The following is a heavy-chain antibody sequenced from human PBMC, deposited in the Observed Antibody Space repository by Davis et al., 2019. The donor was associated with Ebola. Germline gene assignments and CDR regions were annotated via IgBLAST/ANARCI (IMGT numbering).Heavy chain of an antibody. D-gene: IGHD2-21*02. CDR1: GFTFDDYA. Sequence: SLKISCAASGFTFDDYAMHWVRQAPGKGLEWVSSISWNSGYITYADSVKGRFTISRDNAKNSLYLQMNSLRAEDTALYYCAKDLELAYCGGDCYSWGQGTLVTVSS. V-gene: IGHV3-9*01. CDR2: ISWNSGYI. J-gene: IGHJ4*02. CDR3: AKDLELAYCGGDCYS.